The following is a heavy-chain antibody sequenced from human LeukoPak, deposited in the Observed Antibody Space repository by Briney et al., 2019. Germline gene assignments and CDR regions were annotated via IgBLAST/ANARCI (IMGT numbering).Heavy chain of an antibody. D-gene: IGHD3-10*01. CDR3: ARDHLDTSAGTFYYYMDV. Sequence: GGSLRLSCVASGFTFSSYSMNWVRQAPGEGLEWVSYISSLSGTIYYADSVKGRFTISRDNAKNSLYLQMNSLRAEDTAVYYCARDHLDTSAGTFYYYMDVWGKGTTVTISS. J-gene: IGHJ6*03. CDR2: ISSLSGTI. V-gene: IGHV3-48*04. CDR1: GFTFSSYS.